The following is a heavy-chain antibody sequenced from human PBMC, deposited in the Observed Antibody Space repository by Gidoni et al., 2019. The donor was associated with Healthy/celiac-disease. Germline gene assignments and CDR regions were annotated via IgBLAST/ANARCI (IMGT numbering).Heavy chain of an antibody. D-gene: IGHD3-22*01. CDR3: ARDRVVMTAFDI. J-gene: IGHJ3*02. Sequence: ELQLVRLGGALSRPGGSLRPSGAASVFTFSSYSMNWVRQAPGKGLEWVSSISSSSSYIYYADSVKGRFTISRDNAKNSLYLQMNSLRAEDTAVYYCARDRVVMTAFDIWGQGTMVTVSS. CDR1: VFTFSSYS. CDR2: ISSSSSYI. V-gene: IGHV3-21*01.